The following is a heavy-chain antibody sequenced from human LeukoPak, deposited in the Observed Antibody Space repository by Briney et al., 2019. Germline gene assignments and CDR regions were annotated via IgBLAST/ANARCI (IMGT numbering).Heavy chain of an antibody. CDR2: ISGSGGST. CDR3: AKGLNGRGLEWLLSYFDY. V-gene: IGHV3-23*01. D-gene: IGHD3-3*01. Sequence: PGGSLRLSCAASGFTFSSYAMSWVRQAPGKGLEWVSAISGSGGSTYYADSVKGRFTISRDNSKNTLYLQMNSLRAEDTAVYYCAKGLNGRGLEWLLSYFDYWGQGTLVTVSS. CDR1: GFTFSSYA. J-gene: IGHJ4*02.